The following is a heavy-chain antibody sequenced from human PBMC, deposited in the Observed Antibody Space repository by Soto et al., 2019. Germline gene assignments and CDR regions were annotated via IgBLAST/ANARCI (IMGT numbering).Heavy chain of an antibody. CDR3: ARDYYDSSGYPHYMTPDY. CDR2: ISSSSTTI. D-gene: IGHD3-22*01. V-gene: IGHV3-48*02. J-gene: IGHJ4*02. Sequence: GGSLRLSCVVSGFAFSSYSMNWVRQGPGKGLEWVSYISSSSTTIYYADSVKGRFTISRDNAKNSLYLQMNSLRDEDTAVYYCARDYYDSSGYPHYMTPDYWGQGTLVTVSS. CDR1: GFAFSSYS.